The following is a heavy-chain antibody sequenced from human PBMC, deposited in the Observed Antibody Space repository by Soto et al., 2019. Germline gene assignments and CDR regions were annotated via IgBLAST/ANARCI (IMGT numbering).Heavy chain of an antibody. Sequence: PAETLSLTCTVSGGSISSGDYYWSWIRQPPGKGLEWIGYIYYSGSTYYNPSLKSRVTISVDTSKNQFSLKLSSVTAADTAVYYCARDWARSSGSYSSFDYWGQGTLVTVSS. J-gene: IGHJ4*02. CDR2: IYYSGST. D-gene: IGHD1-26*01. V-gene: IGHV4-30-4*01. CDR1: GGSISSGDYY. CDR3: ARDWARSSGSYSSFDY.